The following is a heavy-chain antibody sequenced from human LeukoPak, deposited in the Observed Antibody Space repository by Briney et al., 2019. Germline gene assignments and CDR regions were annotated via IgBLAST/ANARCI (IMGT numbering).Heavy chain of an antibody. V-gene: IGHV1-2*02. CDR1: GYTFTGYY. CDR2: INPYSRGT. Sequence: ASVTVSCKSSGYTFTGYYMHWVRQAPGQGLEWMGWINPYSRGTNYAQKFQGRVTMTRDTSISTAYMELSRLRSDDTAVYYGARSPITMIVVVIDYWGRGTLVTVS. CDR3: ARSPITMIVVVIDY. J-gene: IGHJ4*02. D-gene: IGHD3-22*01.